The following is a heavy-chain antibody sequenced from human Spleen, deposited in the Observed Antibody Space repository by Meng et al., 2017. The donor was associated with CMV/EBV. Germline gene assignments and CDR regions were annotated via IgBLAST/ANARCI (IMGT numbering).Heavy chain of an antibody. J-gene: IGHJ4*02. CDR3: AHSPPSIFGVVIGYFDY. CDR1: GFSLSTSGVG. V-gene: IGHV2-5*02. Sequence: QITLKESGPTLVKPTQTLTLTCTFSGFSLSTSGVGVGWIRQPPGKALEWLALIYWDDDKRYSPSLKSRLTITKDTSKNQVVLTMTNMDPVDTATYYCAHSPPSIFGVVIGYFDYWGQGTLVTVSS. D-gene: IGHD3-3*01. CDR2: IYWDDDK.